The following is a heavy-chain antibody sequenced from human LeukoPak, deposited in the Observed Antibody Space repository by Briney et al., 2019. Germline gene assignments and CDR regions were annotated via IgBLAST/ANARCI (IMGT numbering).Heavy chain of an antibody. CDR3: ARRDYAAWFDP. CDR1: GASIDSGDSGGYY. CDR2: VYYSGSL. V-gene: IGHV4-39*07. J-gene: IGHJ5*02. Sequence: PSETLSLTCSVSGASIDSGDSGGYYWAWLRQPPGKGLEWIGSVYYSGSLKYNPSLKGRVSISRDMSKNQFFLHLNSVNATDTAVYYCARRDYAAWFDPWGQGTLVTVSS. D-gene: IGHD4/OR15-4a*01.